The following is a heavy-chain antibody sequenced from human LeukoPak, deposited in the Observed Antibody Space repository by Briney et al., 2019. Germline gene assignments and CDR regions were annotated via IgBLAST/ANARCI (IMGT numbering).Heavy chain of an antibody. Sequence: GGSLRLSCAASGFTFSSYGMSWVRQAPGKGLECVSTVIGSGDYTYYADSVKGRFTISRDNSKNTLYLQINSLRTEDTAVYFCAKEGRWLDSWGQGTLVTVSS. V-gene: IGHV3-23*01. CDR3: AKEGRWLDS. CDR1: GFTFSSYG. J-gene: IGHJ4*02. CDR2: VIGSGDYT. D-gene: IGHD4-23*01.